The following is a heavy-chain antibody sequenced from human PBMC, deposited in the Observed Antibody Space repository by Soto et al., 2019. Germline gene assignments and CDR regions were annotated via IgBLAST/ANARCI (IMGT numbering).Heavy chain of an antibody. J-gene: IGHJ3*02. CDR2: ISSNGGST. D-gene: IGHD5-18*01. V-gene: IGHV3-64D*06. CDR1: GFTFSSYA. CDR3: VKVENRWIQLWLTRGDAFDI. Sequence: GGSLRLSCSASGFTFSSYAMHWVRQAPGEGLEYVSAISSNGGSTYYADSVKGRFTISRDNSKNTLYLQMSSLRAEDTAVYYCVKVENRWIQLWLTRGDAFDIWGQGTMVTVS.